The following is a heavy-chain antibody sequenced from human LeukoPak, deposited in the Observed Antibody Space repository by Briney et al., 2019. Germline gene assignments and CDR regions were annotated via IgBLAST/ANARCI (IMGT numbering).Heavy chain of an antibody. CDR1: GFTFSRYP. V-gene: IGHV3-64D*09. CDR2: ISGNGGST. CDR3: VKAQYDFWSGLDY. Sequence: GGSLRLSCSASGFTFSRYPMHWVRQAPGKGLEYVSAISGNGGSTYYADSVKGRFTITRDNSKNTLYLQMSSLRTEDTAIYYCVKAQYDFWSGLDYWGQGTLVTVSS. J-gene: IGHJ4*02. D-gene: IGHD3-3*01.